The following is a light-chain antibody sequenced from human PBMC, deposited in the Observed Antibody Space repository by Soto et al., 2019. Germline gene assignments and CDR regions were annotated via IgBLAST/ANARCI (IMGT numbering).Light chain of an antibody. J-gene: IGKJ1*01. CDR1: QSVGSNY. Sequence: ENLFSPSPGTPSFFPGDRAPPSSRARQSVGSNYLGWYQQKPGQTPRLLIYGTSNRATGIPDRFSGSGSGTDFTLTISRLEPEDFAVYYCQQYSNSPPWTFGQGTRWIS. CDR2: GTS. V-gene: IGKV3-20*01. CDR3: QQYSNSPPWT.